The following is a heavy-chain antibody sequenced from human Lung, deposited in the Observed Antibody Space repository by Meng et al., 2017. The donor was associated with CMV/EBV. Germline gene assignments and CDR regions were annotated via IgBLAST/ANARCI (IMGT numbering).Heavy chain of an antibody. V-gene: IGHV4-59*01. Sequence: SXTXSLXCTVAGGSISSYYWSWIRQPPGKGLEWIGYIYYSGSTNYNPSLKSRVTISVDTSKNQFSLKLSSVTAADTAVYYCASGKYYYGSGSYYNYYYYGMDVRXQGSXVTVSS. CDR3: ASGKYYYGSGSYYNYYYYGMDV. D-gene: IGHD3-10*01. CDR2: IYYSGST. J-gene: IGHJ6*02. CDR1: GGSISSYY.